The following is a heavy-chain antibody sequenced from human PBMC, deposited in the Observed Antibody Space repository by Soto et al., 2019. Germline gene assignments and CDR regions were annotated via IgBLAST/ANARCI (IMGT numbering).Heavy chain of an antibody. CDR3: ARGEQYSGRIFDY. Sequence: PSQTLSLTCAITGDSVSSNSAVWIGVIHSPSRGLEWLGRTYYRSKWYYEYAVSVRGRITINPDTSKNQYSLQLNSVTPEDTAVYFCARGEQYSGRIFDYWGQGTLVTVSS. V-gene: IGHV6-1*01. D-gene: IGHD1-26*01. J-gene: IGHJ4*01. CDR2: TYYRSKWYY. CDR1: GDSVSSNSAV.